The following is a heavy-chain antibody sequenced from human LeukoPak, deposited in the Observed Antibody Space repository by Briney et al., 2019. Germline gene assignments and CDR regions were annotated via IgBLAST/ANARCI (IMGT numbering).Heavy chain of an antibody. Sequence: SETLSLTCAVSGDSISDHNYYWVWIRQPPGKGLEWIGTVYYTGNTYYNPSLKSRVAISVDTSKNQFSLQLTSMTAADTAVYYCARLRAMAGHRGGFDFWGRGTMVTVSS. CDR1: GDSISDHNYY. CDR3: ARLRAMAGHRGGFDF. D-gene: IGHD6-19*01. V-gene: IGHV4-39*01. CDR2: VYYTGNT. J-gene: IGHJ3*01.